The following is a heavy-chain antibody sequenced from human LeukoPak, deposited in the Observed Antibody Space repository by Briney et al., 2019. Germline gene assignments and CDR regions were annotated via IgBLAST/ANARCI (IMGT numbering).Heavy chain of an antibody. CDR3: AKDSRSYYYYMDV. CDR1: GFTFDDYA. CDR2: ISWNSGSI. Sequence: GGSLRLSCAASGFTFDDYAMHWVRQAPGKGLEWVSGISWNSGSIGYADSVKGRFTISRDNAKNSLYLQMNSLRAEDTALYYCAKDSRSYYYYMDVWGKGTTVTISS. V-gene: IGHV3-9*01. J-gene: IGHJ6*03.